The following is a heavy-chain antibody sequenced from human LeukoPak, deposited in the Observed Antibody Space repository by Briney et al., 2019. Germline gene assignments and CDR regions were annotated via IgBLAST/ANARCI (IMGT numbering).Heavy chain of an antibody. CDR2: VYSGGST. Sequence: GGSLRLSCAASGFTVSYNYMNWVRQAPGTGLEWVPVVYSGGSTYYADSVKGRFTISRDNSKNTLYLQMNSLRAEDTAVYYCAKALPATYYYDSSGYYLDYWGQGTLVTVSS. CDR3: AKALPATYYYDSSGYYLDY. CDR1: GFTVSYNY. J-gene: IGHJ4*02. D-gene: IGHD3-22*01. V-gene: IGHV3-53*01.